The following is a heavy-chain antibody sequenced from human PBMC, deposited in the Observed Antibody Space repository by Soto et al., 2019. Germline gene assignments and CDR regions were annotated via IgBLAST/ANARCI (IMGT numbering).Heavy chain of an antibody. V-gene: IGHV1-58*01. J-gene: IGHJ4*01. D-gene: IGHD2-21*01. CDR2: IVVGSGNT. Sequence: GAPAKVSCKACGFTFTSSSVRWGRQARGQSLEWIRWIVVGSGNTNYAQKFQERVTITRDMSTSTAYMELSSLRYEDTAVYYWVAAGVVAVLATVFAYWGNGTPVPVSP. CDR3: VAAGVVAVLATVFAY. CDR1: GFTFTSSS.